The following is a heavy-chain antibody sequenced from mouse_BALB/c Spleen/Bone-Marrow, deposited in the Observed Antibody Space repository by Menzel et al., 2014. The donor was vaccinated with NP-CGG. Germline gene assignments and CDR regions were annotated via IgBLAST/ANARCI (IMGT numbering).Heavy chain of an antibody. V-gene: IGHV2-6*02. Sequence: VKLVESGPGLVAPSQSLSIPCTVSGFSLSSYGVHWVRQSPGKGLEWLVVIWSDGSTTYNSALKSRLSISKDNSKSQVFLKMNSLQTDDTAIYYCARYGSYAVDYWGQGTSVTVSS. CDR3: ARYGSYAVDY. CDR2: IWSDGST. D-gene: IGHD2-1*01. J-gene: IGHJ4*01. CDR1: GFSLSSYG.